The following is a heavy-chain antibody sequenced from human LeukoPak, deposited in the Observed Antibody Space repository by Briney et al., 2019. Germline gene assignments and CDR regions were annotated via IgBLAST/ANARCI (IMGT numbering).Heavy chain of an antibody. CDR3: ARDMTDWWFDP. V-gene: IGHV4-34*01. J-gene: IGHJ5*02. Sequence: TSETLSLTCAVYGGSFSGYYWSWIRQPPGKGLEWIGEINHSGSTYYNPSLKSRVTISVDSSKNQFSLKLSSVTAADTAVYYCARDMTDWWFDPWGQGTLVTVSS. CDR2: INHSGST. CDR1: GGSFSGYY. D-gene: IGHD3-9*01.